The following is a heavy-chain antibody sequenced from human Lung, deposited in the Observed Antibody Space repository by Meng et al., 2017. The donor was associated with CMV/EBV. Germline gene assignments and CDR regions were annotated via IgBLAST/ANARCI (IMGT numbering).Heavy chain of an antibody. CDR3: AKDLLLFGGPNAYFDQ. D-gene: IGHD3-16*01. V-gene: IGHV3-30*02. CDR2: IRHDGTNK. Sequence: GGSLRLSCAASGFRFDDYGMHWVRQTPGKGLEWVAFIRHDGTNKFYGDSVKGRFTISRDNSKNTVYLQMNSLRPEETAVYYCAKDLLLFGGPNAYFDQWGQGTLVXVSS. CDR1: GFRFDDYG. J-gene: IGHJ4*02.